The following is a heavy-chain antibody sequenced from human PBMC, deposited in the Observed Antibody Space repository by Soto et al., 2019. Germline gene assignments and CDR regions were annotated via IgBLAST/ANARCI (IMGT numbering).Heavy chain of an antibody. D-gene: IGHD6-13*01. CDR2: ISYDASNK. V-gene: IGHV3-30-3*01. Sequence: QVQLVESGGGVVQPGRSLSLSCAASGFTFSTYAMHWVRQAPGKGLEWVAVISYDASNKYYADSVKGRFTISRDNSKNTLYLQMNSLRSEDTAVYYCARGYSSSSAAFDYWGQGTLVTVSS. CDR1: GFTFSTYA. J-gene: IGHJ4*02. CDR3: ARGYSSSSAAFDY.